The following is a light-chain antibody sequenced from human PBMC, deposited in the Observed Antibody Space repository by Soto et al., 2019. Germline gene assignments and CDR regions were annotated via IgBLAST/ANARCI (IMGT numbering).Light chain of an antibody. CDR2: DVS. V-gene: IGLV2-14*01. Sequence: QSVLTQPASVSGSPGQSITISCTGTSSDVGGYNYVSWYQQHPGKAPKLMIYDVSNRPSGVSNRFSGSKSGNTASLTISGLQAEDEDDYYCSSYTSSSTSFGGGTKLTVL. CDR3: SSYTSSSTS. J-gene: IGLJ2*01. CDR1: SSDVGGYNY.